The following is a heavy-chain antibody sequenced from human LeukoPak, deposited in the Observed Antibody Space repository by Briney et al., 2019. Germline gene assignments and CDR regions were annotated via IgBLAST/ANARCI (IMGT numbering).Heavy chain of an antibody. CDR1: GESSSHYY. CDR2: INHSGST. Sequence: SETLSLTCDINGESSSHYYWSWIRQPPGKGLEWIGEINHSGSTNYNPSLKSRVTISVDTSKNQFSLKLSSVTAADTAVYYCARTSGRDGYYDFWSGLSFDYWGQGTLVTVSS. V-gene: IGHV4-34*01. D-gene: IGHD3-3*01. J-gene: IGHJ4*02. CDR3: ARTSGRDGYYDFWSGLSFDY.